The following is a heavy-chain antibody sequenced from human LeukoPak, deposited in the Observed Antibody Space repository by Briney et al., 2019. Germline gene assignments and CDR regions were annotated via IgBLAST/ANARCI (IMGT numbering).Heavy chain of an antibody. CDR2: VSNDGTNR. CDR3: ARDTFGVYDSSDQVGAFDI. V-gene: IGHV3-30-3*01. CDR1: GFSFSDYA. J-gene: IGHJ3*02. D-gene: IGHD3-22*01. Sequence: GGSLRLSCAASGFSFSDYAIHWVRQAPGKGLEWVAGVSNDGTNRLYADSVKGRFTISRDNSKNTLYLQMNSLRAEDTAVYYCARDTFGVYDSSDQVGAFDIWGQGTMVTVSS.